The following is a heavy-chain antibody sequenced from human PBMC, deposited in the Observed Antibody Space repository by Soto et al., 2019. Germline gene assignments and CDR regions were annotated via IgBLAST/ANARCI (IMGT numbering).Heavy chain of an antibody. J-gene: IGHJ4*02. D-gene: IGHD5-12*01. CDR1: GFTFSSYG. CDR3: VKSQERGGNDFKVDQ. CDR2: ISVDGSTT. V-gene: IGHV3-30*18. Sequence: QVQLVESGGGMVQPGRSLRLSCAASGFTFSSYGMHWVRQAPGKRLEWVAIISVDGSTTHYVDSVKGRFTVSRDNSKNTLYVELNSLRPEDTAVYYCVKSQERGGNDFKVDQWGRGTLVTVSS.